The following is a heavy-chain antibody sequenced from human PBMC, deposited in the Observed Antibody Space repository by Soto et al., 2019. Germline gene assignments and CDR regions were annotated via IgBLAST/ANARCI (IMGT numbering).Heavy chain of an antibody. D-gene: IGHD5-18*01. CDR3: ARTLRIQLWPHAFDY. V-gene: IGHV1-69*13. Sequence: SSVKVSCKASGGTFSSYAISWVRQAPGQGLEWMGGIIPIFGTANYAQKFQGRVTITADESTSTAYMELSSLRSEDTAVYYCARTLRIQLWPHAFDYWGQGTLVTVSS. CDR1: GGTFSSYA. CDR2: IIPIFGTA. J-gene: IGHJ4*02.